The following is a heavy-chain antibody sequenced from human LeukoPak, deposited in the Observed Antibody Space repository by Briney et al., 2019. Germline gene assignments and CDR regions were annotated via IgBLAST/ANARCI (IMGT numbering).Heavy chain of an antibody. V-gene: IGHV3-21*01. CDR1: GFTFSTYS. D-gene: IGHD2-2*01. CDR2: ISSSSSDI. Sequence: GGSLRLSCAASGFTFSTYSMNWVRQAAGKGLEWVSSISSSSSDIYYADSVNGRFTISRDNAKNSLYLQMNSLRAEDTAVYYCARGTRVCSATSCYPFDPWGQGTLVTVSS. CDR3: ARGTRVCSATSCYPFDP. J-gene: IGHJ5*02.